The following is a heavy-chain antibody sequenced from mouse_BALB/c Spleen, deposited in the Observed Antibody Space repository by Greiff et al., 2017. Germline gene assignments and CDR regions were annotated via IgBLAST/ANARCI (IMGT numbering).Heavy chain of an antibody. J-gene: IGHJ2*01. D-gene: IGHD2-14*01. Sequence: EVKLQESGPGLVKPSQSLSLTCSVTGYSITSGYYWNWIRQFPGNKLEWMGYISYDGSNNYNPSLKNRISITRDTSKNQFFLKLNSVTTEDTATYYCAREEVRQGFDYWGQGTTLTVSS. V-gene: IGHV3-6*02. CDR1: GYSITSGYY. CDR2: ISYDGSN. CDR3: AREEVRQGFDY.